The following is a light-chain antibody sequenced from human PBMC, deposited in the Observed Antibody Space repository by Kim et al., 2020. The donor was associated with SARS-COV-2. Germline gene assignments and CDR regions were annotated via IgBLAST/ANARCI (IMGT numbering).Light chain of an antibody. V-gene: IGLV3-21*04. CDR1: SIGSKS. J-gene: IGLJ2*01. Sequence: GKTARVSCGGNSIGSKSVPWYQQKSGQAPVLVIHYDSDRPSGIPERFSGSNSGNTATLTINRVEAGDEADYYCQVWDSSSDHRVVFGGGTQLTVL. CDR3: QVWDSSSDHRVV. CDR2: YDS.